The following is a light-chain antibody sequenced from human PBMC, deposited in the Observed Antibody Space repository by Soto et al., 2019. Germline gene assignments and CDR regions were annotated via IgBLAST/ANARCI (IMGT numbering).Light chain of an antibody. CDR1: QTLLYSSNNKNY. V-gene: IGKV4-1*01. CDR2: WAS. J-gene: IGKJ5*01. Sequence: DIVMTQSPDSLSVPLGERATISCKPSQTLLYSSNNKNYLAWFQQKPGQPPKLLIYWASTRNSGVPDRFSGSGSGTDFTLSISGLQAEEAAIYYCQQYYHVPVTFGQGTRLEI. CDR3: QQYYHVPVT.